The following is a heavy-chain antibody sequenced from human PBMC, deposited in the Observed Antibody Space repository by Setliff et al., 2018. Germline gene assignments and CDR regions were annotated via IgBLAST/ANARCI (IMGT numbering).Heavy chain of an antibody. CDR2: IQGSGNT. CDR1: GGSVGSGNFY. Sequence: SETLSLTCTVSGGSVGSGNFYWSWIRQTAGKGLDWIGLIQGSGNTNYNPSLQSRVTISIDTCKNQFSLKMTSVTAADTALYYCAGTPARGTTWLSPFDYWGQGTLVTVSS. D-gene: IGHD5-12*01. V-gene: IGHV4-61*02. CDR3: AGTPARGTTWLSPFDY. J-gene: IGHJ4*02.